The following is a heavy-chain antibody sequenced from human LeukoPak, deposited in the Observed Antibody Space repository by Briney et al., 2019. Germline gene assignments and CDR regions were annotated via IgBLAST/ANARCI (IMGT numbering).Heavy chain of an antibody. CDR2: INPNSGGT. CDR1: GYTFTGYY. CDR3: ARAPYDILTGYYYYYMDV. V-gene: IGHV1-2*02. D-gene: IGHD3-9*01. J-gene: IGHJ6*03. Sequence: ASVKVSCKASGYTFTGYYMHWVRQAPGQGLEWMGWINPNSGGTNYAQKFQGRVTMTRDTSISTAYMELSRLRSDDMAVYYCARAPYDILTGYYYYYMDVWGKGTTVTVSS.